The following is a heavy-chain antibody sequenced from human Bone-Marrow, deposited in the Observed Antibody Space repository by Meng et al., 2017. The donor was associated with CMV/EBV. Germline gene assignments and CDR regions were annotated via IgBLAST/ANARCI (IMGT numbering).Heavy chain of an antibody. D-gene: IGHD3-3*01. CDR2: IFSNDEK. J-gene: IGHJ4*02. CDR3: ARIGPSDYDFWSGEPRYYFDY. V-gene: IGHV2-26*01. CDR1: GFSLSNARMG. Sequence: SGPTLVKPTETLTLTCTVSGFSLSNARMGVSWIRQPPGKALEWLAHIFSNDEKSYSTSLKRRLTISKDTSKSQVVLTMTNMDPVDTATYYCARIGPSDYDFWSGEPRYYFDYWGQGTRVTVSS.